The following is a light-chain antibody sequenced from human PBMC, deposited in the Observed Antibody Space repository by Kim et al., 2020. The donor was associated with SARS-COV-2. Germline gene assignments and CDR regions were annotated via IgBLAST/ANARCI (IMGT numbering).Light chain of an antibody. V-gene: IGKV3-11*01. CDR3: QQRSNWSWT. Sequence: SSPGERATLSCRASQSVSSYLAWYQQKPGQAPRLLIYDASNRATGIPARFSGSGSGTDFTLTISSLEPEDFAVYYCQQRSNWSWTFGQGTKVDIK. CDR1: QSVSSY. CDR2: DAS. J-gene: IGKJ1*01.